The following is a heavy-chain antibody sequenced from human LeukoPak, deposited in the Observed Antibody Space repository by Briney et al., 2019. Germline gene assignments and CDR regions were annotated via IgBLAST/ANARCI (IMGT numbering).Heavy chain of an antibody. Sequence: SETLSLTCTVSGYSISSGYYWGWIRQPPGKGLEWIGSIYHSGSTNYNPSLKSRVTMSVDTSKNQFSLKLSSVTAADTAVYYCAREGYYDFWSGTNWFDPWGQGTLVTVSS. CDR2: IYHSGST. CDR3: AREGYYDFWSGTNWFDP. CDR1: GYSISSGYY. V-gene: IGHV4-38-2*02. J-gene: IGHJ5*02. D-gene: IGHD3-3*01.